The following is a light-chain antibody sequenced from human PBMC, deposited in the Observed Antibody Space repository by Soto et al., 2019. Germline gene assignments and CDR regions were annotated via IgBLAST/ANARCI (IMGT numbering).Light chain of an antibody. V-gene: IGKV1-17*01. CDR2: AAS. Sequence: DIQMTQSPSSLSASVEDRVIITCRASQSISNHLNWYQQKPGKAPKLLIFAASSLQSGVPSRFSGSGSGTEFTLTISSLQPEDFATYYCQQLNSYPWTFGQGTKVDIK. CDR1: QSISNH. CDR3: QQLNSYPWT. J-gene: IGKJ1*01.